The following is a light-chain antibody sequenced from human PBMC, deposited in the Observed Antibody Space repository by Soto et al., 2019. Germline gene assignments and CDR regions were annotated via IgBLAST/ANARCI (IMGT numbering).Light chain of an antibody. J-gene: IGLJ2*01. CDR3: SSYGGTNNFVI. Sequence: QSALTQPPSASGSPGQSVTISCSGTSSDVGAYNYVSWYQQHPGKAPKLMIYEVNKRPAGVPDRFSGSKSGNTASLTVSGFQADDESDYFCSSYGGTNNFVIFGGGTKPTVL. CDR2: EVN. CDR1: SSDVGAYNY. V-gene: IGLV2-8*01.